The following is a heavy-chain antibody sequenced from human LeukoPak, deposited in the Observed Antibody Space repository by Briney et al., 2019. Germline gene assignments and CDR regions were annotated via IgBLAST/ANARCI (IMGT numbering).Heavy chain of an antibody. CDR3: ARVRVGAKSYYYMDV. D-gene: IGHD1-26*01. J-gene: IGHJ6*03. Sequence: GGSLRLSCAASGFTFSSDEMNWVRQAPGKGLEWVSYISSSGSTIYYADSVKGRFTISRDNAKNSLYLQMNSLRAEDTAVYYCARVRVGAKSYYYMDVWGKGTTVTISS. V-gene: IGHV3-48*03. CDR2: ISSSGSTI. CDR1: GFTFSSDE.